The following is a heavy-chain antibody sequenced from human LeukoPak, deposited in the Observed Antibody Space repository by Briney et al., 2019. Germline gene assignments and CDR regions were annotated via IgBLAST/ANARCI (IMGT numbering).Heavy chain of an antibody. CDR3: ARGPSNRYYYDSSGPGHYFDY. CDR2: INPSGGST. V-gene: IGHV1-46*01. D-gene: IGHD3-22*01. Sequence: SVKVSCKASGYTFTSYYMHWVRQAPGQGLEWMGIINPSGGSTSYAQKFQDRVTMTRDTSTSTVYMELSSLRSEDTAVYYCARGPSNRYYYDSSGPGHYFDYWGQGTLVTVSS. CDR1: GYTFTSYY. J-gene: IGHJ4*02.